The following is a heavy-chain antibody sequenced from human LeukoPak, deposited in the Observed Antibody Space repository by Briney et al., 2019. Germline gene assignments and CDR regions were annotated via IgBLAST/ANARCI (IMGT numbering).Heavy chain of an antibody. CDR3: ASKRGYSYGLDY. Sequence: SVKVSCKASGGTFSSYAISWVRQAPGQGLEWMGGIIPIFGTANYAQKFQGRVTITADEPTSTGYMELSSLRSEDTAVYYCASKRGYSYGLDYWGQGTLVTVSS. CDR2: IIPIFGTA. CDR1: GGTFSSYA. D-gene: IGHD5-18*01. V-gene: IGHV1-69*01. J-gene: IGHJ4*02.